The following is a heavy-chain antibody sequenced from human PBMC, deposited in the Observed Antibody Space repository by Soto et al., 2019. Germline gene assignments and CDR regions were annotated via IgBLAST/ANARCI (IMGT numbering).Heavy chain of an antibody. J-gene: IGHJ6*03. V-gene: IGHV2-26*01. Sequence: QVTLKASGPVLVRHTETLTLTCTVSGFSLNNDRVGVSWIRQPPWKALEWLSHILSNDGNSYRTSLKTRLSISRDNSKSQVVLTMTNMDPVYTATYYCARMLAVNYYYYYMDVWGKGTPDTGSS. D-gene: IGHD3-10*01. CDR3: ARMLAVNYYYYYMDV. CDR1: GFSLNNDRVG. CDR2: ILSNDGN.